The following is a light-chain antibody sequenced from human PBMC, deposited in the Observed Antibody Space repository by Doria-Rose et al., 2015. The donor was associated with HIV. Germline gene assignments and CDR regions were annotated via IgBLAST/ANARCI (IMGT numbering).Light chain of an antibody. CDR1: QSFSSTY. V-gene: IGKV3-20*01. Sequence: TQSPGTLSLSPGERATLSCRASQSFSSTYLAWYQQKPGQAPSLLIYDGSTRATSIPDRLSASGSGTDFTLTINRLEPEDFALYYCHQYGTSWTFGQGTKVGI. CDR2: DGS. CDR3: HQYGTSWT. J-gene: IGKJ1*01.